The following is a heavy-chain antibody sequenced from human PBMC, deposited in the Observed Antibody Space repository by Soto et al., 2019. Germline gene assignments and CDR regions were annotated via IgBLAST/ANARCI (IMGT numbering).Heavy chain of an antibody. D-gene: IGHD3-22*01. J-gene: IGHJ4*01. CDR3: ASRSGYYYPFCY. CDR2: IYYSGST. Sequence: QVQLQESGPGLVKHSQTLSLTCTVSGGSISSGVYYWSWIRQHPGNGLEWIGYIYYSGSTDYNPSLKSRVTISVDTSKSQFGLKLSSVAAAATAVYYCASRSGYYYPFCYWGHGTLVTVA. V-gene: IGHV4-31*03. CDR1: GGSISSGVYY.